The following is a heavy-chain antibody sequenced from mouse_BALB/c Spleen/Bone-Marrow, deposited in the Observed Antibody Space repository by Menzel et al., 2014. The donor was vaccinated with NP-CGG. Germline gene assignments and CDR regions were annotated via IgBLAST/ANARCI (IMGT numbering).Heavy chain of an antibody. Sequence: KQSGSELVRPGASVKLSCKVSGYTFTSYWMHWVRQRPGQGLEWIGNIYPGSGSNNYDEKFKSKATLTVDTSSSTAYMQLSSLTSEDSAVYYCTRGDLRYAMDYWGQGTSVTVSS. CDR2: IYPGSGSN. CDR3: TRGDLRYAMDY. J-gene: IGHJ4*01. D-gene: IGHD6-1*01. CDR1: GYTFTSYW. V-gene: IGHV1S22*01.